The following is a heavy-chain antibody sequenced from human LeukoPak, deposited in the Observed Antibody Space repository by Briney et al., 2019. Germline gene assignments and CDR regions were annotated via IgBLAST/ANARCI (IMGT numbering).Heavy chain of an antibody. CDR1: GFTFSSYA. CDR3: ASPNLG. CDR2: ISYDGSNK. Sequence: PGGSLRLSCAASGFTFSSYAMHWVRQAPGKGLEWVAVISYDGSNKYYADSVKGRFTISRDSSKNTLYLQMNSLRAEDTAVYYCASPNLGWGQGTLVTVSS. V-gene: IGHV3-30-3*01. J-gene: IGHJ4*02.